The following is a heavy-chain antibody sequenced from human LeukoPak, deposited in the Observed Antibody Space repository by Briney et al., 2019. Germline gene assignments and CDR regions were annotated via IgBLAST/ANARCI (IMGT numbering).Heavy chain of an antibody. CDR1: GGSVTNNNYY. CDR2: IYYSGST. D-gene: IGHD2-2*01. Sequence: PSETLSLTCTVSGGSVTNNNYYWACIRQPPGKGLEWIGSIYYSGSTYYSTSLKSRLTISVDTSSNQFSLKLSSVTAADTAVYYCVSQVPQLAHFDSWGQGALVTVSS. CDR3: VSQVPQLAHFDS. J-gene: IGHJ4*02. V-gene: IGHV4-39*01.